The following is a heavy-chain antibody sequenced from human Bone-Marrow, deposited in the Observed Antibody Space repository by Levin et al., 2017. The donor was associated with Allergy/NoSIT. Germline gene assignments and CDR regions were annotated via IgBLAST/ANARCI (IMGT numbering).Heavy chain of an antibody. CDR2: IRKKGNGYTT. CDR3: ARGYCSGNCFIDY. CDR1: GFTFSDHY. Sequence: GGSLRLSCAASGFTFSDHYMHWVRQAPGKGLEWVALIRKKGNGYTTEYAASVRGRFTISRDDSKNSLYLQMNSLETDDTAVYFCARGYCSGNCFIDYWGQGTLVTVSS. V-gene: IGHV3-72*01. D-gene: IGHD3-22*01. J-gene: IGHJ4*02.